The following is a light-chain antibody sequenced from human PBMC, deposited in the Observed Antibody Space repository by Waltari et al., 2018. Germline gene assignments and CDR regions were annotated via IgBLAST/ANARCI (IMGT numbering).Light chain of an antibody. CDR2: KAS. Sequence: QTVVTQEPSLSVSPGGTVTLTCALSSDSVSTTSYVSWYQQTPGQAPRTLVYKASARSSGVPDRFSGSILGNKAALTITGAQAEDDSDYYCLIYMGSGIWVFGGGTKLTVL. CDR3: LIYMGSGIWV. V-gene: IGLV8-61*01. J-gene: IGLJ3*02. CDR1: SDSVSTTSY.